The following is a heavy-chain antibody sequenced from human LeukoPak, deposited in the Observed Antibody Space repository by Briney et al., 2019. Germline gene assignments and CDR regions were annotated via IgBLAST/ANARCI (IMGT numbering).Heavy chain of an antibody. Sequence: ASVKVSCKASGYTFTSYYMHWVRQAPGQGLEWMGIINPSGGSTSYAQKFQGRVTMTRDTSTSTVYMELSSLRSEDTAVYYCARALGSSWYFLLYYFDYWGQGTLVTVSS. CDR2: INPSGGST. CDR1: GYTFTSYY. CDR3: ARALGSSWYFLLYYFDY. V-gene: IGHV1-46*01. D-gene: IGHD6-13*01. J-gene: IGHJ4*02.